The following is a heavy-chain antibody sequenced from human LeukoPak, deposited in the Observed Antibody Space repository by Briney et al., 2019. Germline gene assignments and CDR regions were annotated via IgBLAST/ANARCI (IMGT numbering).Heavy chain of an antibody. D-gene: IGHD6-13*01. V-gene: IGHV4-34*01. Sequence: SETLSLTCAVYGGSLSGYYWSWIRQPPGKGLEWIGEINHSGSTNYNPSLKSRVTISVDTSKNQFSLKLSSVTAADTAVYYCARESGSSWFHYWGQGTLVTVSS. CDR3: ARESGSSWFHY. CDR1: GGSLSGYY. CDR2: INHSGST. J-gene: IGHJ4*02.